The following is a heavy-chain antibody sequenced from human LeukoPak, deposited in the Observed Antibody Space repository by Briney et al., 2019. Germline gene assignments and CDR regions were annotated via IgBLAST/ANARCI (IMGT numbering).Heavy chain of an antibody. V-gene: IGHV3-72*01. CDR1: GFTFSDHF. J-gene: IGHJ4*02. CDR2: SRNKAKSYTT. Sequence: GGSLSLSCAISGFTFSDHFLDWVRQAPGKGLEWVGRSRNKAKSYTTEYAASVKGRFTISRDDSKNSLYLQMDSLKTEDTAVYYCARVLGDSGSKDIDYWGQGTLVTVSS. CDR3: ARVLGDSGSKDIDY. D-gene: IGHD1-26*01.